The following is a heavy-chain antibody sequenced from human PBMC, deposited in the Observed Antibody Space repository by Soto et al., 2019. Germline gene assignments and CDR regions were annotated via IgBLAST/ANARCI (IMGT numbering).Heavy chain of an antibody. CDR3: ATYTSDGGGRGY. Sequence: QVQLQESGPGLVKPSETLSLTCTVSGASISRDHWNWIRQPPGKGLEWIGEYSGSTNYNPSLKSRVNISVDTSKNQFSLKLGSVTAADTAVYFCATYTSDGGGRGYWGQGTLVTVSS. CDR2: EYSGST. D-gene: IGHD6-19*01. CDR1: GASISRDH. J-gene: IGHJ4*02. V-gene: IGHV4-59*08.